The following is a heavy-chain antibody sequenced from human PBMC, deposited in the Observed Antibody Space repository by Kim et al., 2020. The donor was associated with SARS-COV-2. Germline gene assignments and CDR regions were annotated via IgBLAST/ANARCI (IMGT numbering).Heavy chain of an antibody. V-gene: IGHV3-30-3*01. J-gene: IGHJ4*02. Sequence: GGSLRLSCAASGFTFSSYAMHWVRQAPGKGLEWVAVISYDGSNKYYADSVKGRFTISRDNSKNTLYLQMNSLRAEDTAVYYCARDLRALGFDYWGQGTLVTVSS. CDR2: ISYDGSNK. CDR1: GFTFSSYA. CDR3: ARDLRALGFDY.